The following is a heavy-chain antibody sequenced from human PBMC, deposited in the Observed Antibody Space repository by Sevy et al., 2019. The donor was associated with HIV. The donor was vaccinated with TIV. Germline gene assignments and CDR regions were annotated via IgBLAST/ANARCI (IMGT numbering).Heavy chain of an antibody. J-gene: IGHJ4*02. D-gene: IGHD5-18*01. CDR2: ISYDGSNK. Sequence: GGSLRLSCAASGFTFSSYAMHWVRQAPGKGLEWVAVISYDGSNKYYADSVKGRFTISRDNSKNTLYLQRNSLRAEDTAVYYCARDFDTAMVKGASSPGCWGQGTLVTVSS. V-gene: IGHV3-30-3*01. CDR1: GFTFSSYA. CDR3: ARDFDTAMVKGASSPGC.